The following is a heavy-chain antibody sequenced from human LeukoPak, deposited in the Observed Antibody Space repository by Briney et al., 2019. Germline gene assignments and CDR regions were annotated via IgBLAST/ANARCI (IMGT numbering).Heavy chain of an antibody. Sequence: SETLSLTCTVSGDSISSYYWSWIRQSPGKGLEWIGYIYTIGSTNYNPSLKSRVTISVDTSQNQFSLKLTSVTAADTAVYYCARWIQLWSTFDYWGQGTLVTVTA. CDR3: ARWIQLWSTFDY. V-gene: IGHV4-4*08. CDR1: GDSISSYY. D-gene: IGHD5-18*01. J-gene: IGHJ4*02. CDR2: IYTIGST.